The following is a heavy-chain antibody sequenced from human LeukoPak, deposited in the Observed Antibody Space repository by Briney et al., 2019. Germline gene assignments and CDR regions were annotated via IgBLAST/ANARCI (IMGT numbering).Heavy chain of an antibody. CDR2: ISSSSSYI. CDR3: ARADSSGWYIKRSDAFDI. J-gene: IGHJ3*02. Sequence: GGSLRLSCAASGLTFSCYSMNWVRQAPGKGLEWVSSISSSSSYIYYADSVKGRFTISRDNAKNSLYLQMNSLRAEDTAVYYCARADSSGWYIKRSDAFDIWGQGTMVTVSS. CDR1: GLTFSCYS. D-gene: IGHD6-19*01. V-gene: IGHV3-21*01.